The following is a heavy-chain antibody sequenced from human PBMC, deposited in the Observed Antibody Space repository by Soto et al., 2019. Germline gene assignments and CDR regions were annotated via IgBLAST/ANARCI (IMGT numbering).Heavy chain of an antibody. CDR3: ARHLYTFPSSYDYYYMDV. Sequence: QLQLQESGPGLVKPSETLSLICTVSGGSFSSGAFYWGWIRQPPGKGLEWIGSASFSGRAYYNPSIKSQGTVSGDTSKNHFSLRLSSVTAADTAVYYCARHLYTFPSSYDYYYMDVWGRGTTVTVSS. J-gene: IGHJ6*03. V-gene: IGHV4-39*01. CDR1: GGSFSSGAFY. D-gene: IGHD6-6*01. CDR2: ASFSGRA.